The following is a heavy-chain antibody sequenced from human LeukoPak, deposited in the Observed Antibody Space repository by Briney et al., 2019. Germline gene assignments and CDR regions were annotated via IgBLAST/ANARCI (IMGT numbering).Heavy chain of an antibody. Sequence: GRSLRLSCAASGFTFSSYGMHWVRQAPGKGLEWVAVISYDGSNKYYADSVKGRFTISRDNSKNTLYLQMNSLRAEDTAVYYCAKDPGLLWFGEYASDIWGQGTMVTVSS. CDR2: ISYDGSNK. CDR3: AKDPGLLWFGEYASDI. CDR1: GFTFSSYG. J-gene: IGHJ3*02. V-gene: IGHV3-30*18. D-gene: IGHD3-10*01.